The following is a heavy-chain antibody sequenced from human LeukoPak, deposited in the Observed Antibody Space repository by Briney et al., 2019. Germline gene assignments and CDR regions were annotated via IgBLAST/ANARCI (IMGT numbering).Heavy chain of an antibody. J-gene: IGHJ4*02. V-gene: IGHV3-74*01. CDR2: INSDGSIT. CDR1: GFTFTTYW. CDR3: ARDPVEWELLLDY. D-gene: IGHD1-26*01. Sequence: GGSLRLSCAASGFTFTTYWMHWVRQAPGKGLVWVSHINSDGSITSYADSVKGRFSISRDNARNSVYLQMASLRVGDTAVYYCARDPVEWELLLDYWGQGTLVTVSS.